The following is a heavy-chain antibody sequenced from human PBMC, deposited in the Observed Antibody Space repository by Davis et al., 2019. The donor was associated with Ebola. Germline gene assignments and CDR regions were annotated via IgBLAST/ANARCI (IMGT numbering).Heavy chain of an antibody. CDR1: GGSIKSDDFY. CDR3: ARDPGSSWYQSHYGMDV. D-gene: IGHD6-13*01. V-gene: IGHV4-30-4*01. Sequence: MPSETLSLTCTVSGGSIKSDDFYWNWIRQPPGKGLEWIGYIYHSGITHYNPSLESRLTMSVDTSKNQFSLRLTSVTAADTAVYYCARDPGSSWYQSHYGMDVWGKGTTVTVSS. J-gene: IGHJ6*04. CDR2: IYHSGIT.